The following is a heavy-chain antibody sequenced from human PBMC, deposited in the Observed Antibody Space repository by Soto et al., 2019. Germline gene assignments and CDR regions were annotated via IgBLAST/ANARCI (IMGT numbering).Heavy chain of an antibody. D-gene: IGHD2-15*01. CDR2: ISSGNRYI. CDR3: ARDRCRSASCYQTYAFDL. CDR1: GFNFSSYT. V-gene: IGHV3-21*01. Sequence: RRLSCAASGFNFSSYTMNWVRQAPGKGLEWVSSISSGNRYIYYADSVRGRLIISRDDATNSLYLQMTSLRAEDTAVYYCARDRCRSASCYQTYAFDLWGQGTMVTVSS. J-gene: IGHJ3*01.